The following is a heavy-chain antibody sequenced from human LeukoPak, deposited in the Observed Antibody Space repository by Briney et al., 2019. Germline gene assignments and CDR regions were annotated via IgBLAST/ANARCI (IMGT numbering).Heavy chain of an antibody. J-gene: IGHJ4*02. CDR3: AVGRGTNGYHGY. CDR1: GFTFSTSG. CDR2: ISGSGDVE. Sequence: GGSLRLSCATSGFTFSTSGMSWVRQAPGKGLDWVSVISGSGDVEYYADSVKGRFIISRDNSKSTLYLQMNSLGAEDTAVYYCAVGRGTNGYHGYWGQGTLVTVSS. D-gene: IGHD5-18*01. V-gene: IGHV3-23*01.